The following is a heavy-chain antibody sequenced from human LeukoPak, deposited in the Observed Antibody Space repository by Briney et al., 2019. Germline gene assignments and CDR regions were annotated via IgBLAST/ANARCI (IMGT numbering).Heavy chain of an antibody. V-gene: IGHV3-43*02. J-gene: IGHJ4*02. D-gene: IGHD5/OR15-5a*01. CDR2: ISGDGGRT. Sequence: TAGSLRLSCAASGFIFSDYNMHWVRHVQGKGLEWGSIISGDGGRTSYGDYVKGRVTISRDNSKNSMYLQMNRLKNEDTAFYYSAKDVSGSIDSWGQGTLVSVSS. CDR1: GFIFSDYN. CDR3: AKDVSGSIDS.